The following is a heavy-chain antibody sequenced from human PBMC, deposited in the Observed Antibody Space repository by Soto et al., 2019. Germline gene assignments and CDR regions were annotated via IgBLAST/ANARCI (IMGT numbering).Heavy chain of an antibody. Sequence: QVQLVESGGGVVQPGRSLRLSCAASGFTFRSSGMHWVRQAPGKGLEWVAVISYDGSDKYYADSVKGRFTISRDNSKNTLHLQMNSLRVEDRAVYYCAKEIGAGGSSTLLGYYGMDVWGQGTTVTVSS. D-gene: IGHD6-6*01. V-gene: IGHV3-30*18. CDR1: GFTFRSSG. CDR3: AKEIGAGGSSTLLGYYGMDV. CDR2: ISYDGSDK. J-gene: IGHJ6*02.